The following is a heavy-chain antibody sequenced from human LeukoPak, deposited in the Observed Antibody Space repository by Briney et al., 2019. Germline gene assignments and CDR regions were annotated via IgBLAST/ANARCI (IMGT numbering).Heavy chain of an antibody. Sequence: SETLALTCTVSGGSISSYYWSWIRQPPGKGPEWIGYIYYSGNTNCNPSLKSRVTMSIDTSRNQFSVNLNSVTAADAAVYYCARVGSGSFDFWGQGTLVTVSS. V-gene: IGHV4-59*01. CDR2: IYYSGNT. J-gene: IGHJ4*02. CDR1: GGSISSYY. CDR3: ARVGSGSFDF. D-gene: IGHD6-19*01.